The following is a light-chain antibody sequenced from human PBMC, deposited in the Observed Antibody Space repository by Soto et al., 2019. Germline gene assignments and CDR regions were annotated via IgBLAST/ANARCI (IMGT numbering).Light chain of an antibody. J-gene: IGLJ2*01. CDR3: ASWDDNLNCPE. CDR2: TNN. V-gene: IGLV1-44*01. CDR1: SSNIGVNP. Sequence: QSVLTQPPSASGTPGQRVTISCSGSSSNIGVNPVNWYQQIPGTAPKLLIYTNNQRPSGVPDRFSGSKSGTSASLAISGLQADDEAIYYCASWDDNLNCPEFGGGTKVTVL.